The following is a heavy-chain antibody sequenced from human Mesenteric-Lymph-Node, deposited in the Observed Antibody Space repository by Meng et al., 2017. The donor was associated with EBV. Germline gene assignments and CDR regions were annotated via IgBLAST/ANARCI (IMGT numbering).Heavy chain of an antibody. CDR1: GGSVSSTSYY. CDR3: ARENPARGNWFDP. V-gene: IGHV4-61*01. CDR2: VYYSGST. Sequence: QVPLQASGPGLVKPSETLSLTCTVSGGSVSSTSYYWSWIRRPPGKRLEWIGYVYYSGSTNYNPSLKSRVTISVDTSKNQFSLNLYSVTAADTAVYYCARENPARGNWFDPWGQGALVTVSS. D-gene: IGHD3-10*01. J-gene: IGHJ5*02.